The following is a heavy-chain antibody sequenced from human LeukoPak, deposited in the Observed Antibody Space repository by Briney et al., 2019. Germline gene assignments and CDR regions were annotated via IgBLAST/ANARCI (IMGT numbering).Heavy chain of an antibody. CDR2: IYTSGST. CDR3: ARVRTLRGAYYYMDV. J-gene: IGHJ6*03. CDR1: GGSISSYY. Sequence: SEALSLTCTVSGGSISSYYWSWIRQPAGKGLEWIGRIYTSGSTNYNPSLKSRVTMSVDTSKNQFSLKLSSVTAADTAVYYCARVRTLRGAYYYMDVWGKGTTVTVSS. D-gene: IGHD5-12*01. V-gene: IGHV4-4*07.